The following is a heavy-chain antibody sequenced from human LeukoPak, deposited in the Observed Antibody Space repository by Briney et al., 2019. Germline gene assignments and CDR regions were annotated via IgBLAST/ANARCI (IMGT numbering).Heavy chain of an antibody. D-gene: IGHD1-1*01. CDR2: INPSGGST. CDR1: GYTFTSYY. J-gene: IGHJ6*04. CDR3: ARDLNWNVRDYYYGMDV. Sequence: ASVKVSGKASGYTFTSYYMHWVRQAPGQGLEWMGIINPSGGSTSYAQKFQGRVTMTRDTSTSTVYMELSSLRSEDTAVYYCARDLNWNVRDYYYGMDVWGKGTTVTVSS. V-gene: IGHV1-46*01.